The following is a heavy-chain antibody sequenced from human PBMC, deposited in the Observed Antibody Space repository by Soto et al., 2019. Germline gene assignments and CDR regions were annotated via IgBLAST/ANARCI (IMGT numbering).Heavy chain of an antibody. CDR3: ARQVDSSGYYSYYFDY. CDR1: GGSISSGGYS. V-gene: IGHV4-30-2*01. J-gene: IGHJ4*02. CDR2: IYHSGST. Sequence: SETLSLTCAVSGGSISSGGYSWSWIRQPPGKGLEWIGYIYHSGSTYYNPSLKSRVTISVDRSKNQFSLKLGSVTAADTAVYYCARQVDSSGYYSYYFDYWGQGTLVTVSS. D-gene: IGHD3-22*01.